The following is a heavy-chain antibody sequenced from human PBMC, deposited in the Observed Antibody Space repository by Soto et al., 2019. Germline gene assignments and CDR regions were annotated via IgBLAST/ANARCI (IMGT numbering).Heavy chain of an antibody. V-gene: IGHV3-33*08. D-gene: IGHD3-16*01. CDR1: GFTFSSYS. CDR3: ARGRGQGDDFGN. CDR2: IWYDGSNN. J-gene: IGHJ4*02. Sequence: QVQLVESGGGVVQPGTSLRLSCAASGFTFSSYSMNWVRQAPGKGLEWVAIIWYDGSNNYLADSVKGRFTISRDNSKNPLYNQMNDVKVDVKSCYYGARGRGQGDDFGNWGQGTLVTVSS.